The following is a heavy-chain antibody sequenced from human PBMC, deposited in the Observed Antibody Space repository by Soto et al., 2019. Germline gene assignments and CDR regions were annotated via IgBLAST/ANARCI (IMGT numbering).Heavy chain of an antibody. V-gene: IGHV3-66*01. D-gene: IGHD3-10*01. CDR3: ATTFYCSGTYYNSYTPLD. CDR2: IYSGGTT. J-gene: IGHJ4*02. CDR1: GFSVSLNY. Sequence: GGSLRLSCAASGFSVSLNYMSWVRQAPGKGLEWVSVIYSGGTTYYADSVKGRFTISRDSSSNTLFLQMDSLRVDDTAVYYCATTFYCSGTYYNSYTPLDWGQGALVPVSS.